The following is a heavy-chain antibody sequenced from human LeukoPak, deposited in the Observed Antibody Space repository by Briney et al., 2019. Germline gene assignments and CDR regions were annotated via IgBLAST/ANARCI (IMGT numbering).Heavy chain of an antibody. D-gene: IGHD3-3*01. V-gene: IGHV4-34*01. CDR2: INHSGST. CDR3: AASGRGYYYYMDV. J-gene: IGHJ6*03. CDR1: GGSFSGYY. Sequence: SETLSLTCAVYGGSFSGYYWSWIRQPPGKGLEWIGEINHSGSTNYNPSLKSRVTISVDTSKNQFSPKLSSVTAADTAVYYCAASGRGYYYYMDVWGKGTTVTISS.